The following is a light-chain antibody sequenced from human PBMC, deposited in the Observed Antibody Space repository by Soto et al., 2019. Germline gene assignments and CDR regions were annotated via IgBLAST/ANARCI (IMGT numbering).Light chain of an antibody. CDR3: SSYTSSDTYV. V-gene: IGLV2-18*02. CDR2: EVT. CDR1: SSDVGSYNR. J-gene: IGLJ1*01. Sequence: QSALTQPPSVSGSPGQSVTISCTGTSSDVGSYNRVSWYQQPPGTAPKLMIYEVTSRPSGVPDRFSGSKSGNTASLTISGLQAEDEADYYCSSYTSSDTYVFGTGTKLTVL.